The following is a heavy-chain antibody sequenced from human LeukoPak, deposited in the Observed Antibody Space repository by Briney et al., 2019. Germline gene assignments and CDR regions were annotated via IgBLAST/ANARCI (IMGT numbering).Heavy chain of an antibody. CDR2: ISGSGGST. CDR3: AKGLWFGELFSYFDY. CDR1: GFTFSSYW. J-gene: IGHJ4*02. Sequence: PGGSLRLSCAASGFTFSSYWMSWVRQAPGKGLEWVSAISGSGGSTYYADSVKGQFTISRDNSKNTLYLQMNSLRAEDTAVYYCAKGLWFGELFSYFDYWGQGTLVTVSS. D-gene: IGHD3-10*01. V-gene: IGHV3-23*01.